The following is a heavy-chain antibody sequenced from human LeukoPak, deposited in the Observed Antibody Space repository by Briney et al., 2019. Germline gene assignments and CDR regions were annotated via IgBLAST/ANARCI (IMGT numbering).Heavy chain of an antibody. Sequence: EPSETLSLTCTVSGGSISTYYWSWIRQPAGKGLEWIGRIYSGGSTNYNPSLKSRVTISVDTSKNQFSLKLSSVTAADTAVYYCARGNYYYMDVWGKGTTVTVSS. CDR3: ARGNYYYMDV. CDR2: IYSGGST. V-gene: IGHV4-4*07. J-gene: IGHJ6*03. CDR1: GGSISTYY.